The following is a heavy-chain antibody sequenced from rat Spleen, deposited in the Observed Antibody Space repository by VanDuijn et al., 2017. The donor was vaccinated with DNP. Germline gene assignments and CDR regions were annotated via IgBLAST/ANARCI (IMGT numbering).Heavy chain of an antibody. V-gene: IGHV5-58*01. CDR1: GFTFNTYW. CDR3: TKDLQWYAMDA. J-gene: IGHJ4*01. D-gene: IGHD1-1*01. CDR2: INPDGTNT. Sequence: EVQLVESGGDPVQPGRSLKVSCAASGFTFNTYWMFWVRQAPGKGLEWVASINPDGTNTYYLDSVKGRFTISRDNAENTVYLQMNSLRSEDTATYYCTKDLQWYAMDAWGQGTSVTVSS.